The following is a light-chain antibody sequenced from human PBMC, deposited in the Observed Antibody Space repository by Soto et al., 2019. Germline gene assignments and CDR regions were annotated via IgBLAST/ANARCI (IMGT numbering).Light chain of an antibody. CDR2: SNN. CDR3: AAWDDSLNGWV. J-gene: IGLJ3*02. V-gene: IGLV1-44*01. Sequence: QSVLTQPPSASGTPGQRVTISCSGSNSNIGSNNVNWYQQLPGTAPKLLIYSNNQRPSGVPDRFSGSKSGTSASLAISGLQSEDEADYYCAAWDDSLNGWVFGGGTKVTVL. CDR1: NSNIGSNN.